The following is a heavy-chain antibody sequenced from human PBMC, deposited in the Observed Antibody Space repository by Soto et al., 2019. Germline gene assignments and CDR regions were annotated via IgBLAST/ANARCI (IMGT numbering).Heavy chain of an antibody. CDR3: ARDPVRGLGIAFDI. Sequence: EAQLLASGGGLVQPGGSLRLSCVASGFTFNNYVMSWVRQAPGKGLEWVSSISGNGDTTYYAASVKGRFTISRDNSKDMLYVYMNSLRAEDTAVYYCARDPVRGLGIAFDIWGRGTVLTVSS. V-gene: IGHV3-23*01. CDR1: GFTFNNYV. D-gene: IGHD4-17*01. CDR2: ISGNGDTT. J-gene: IGHJ3*02.